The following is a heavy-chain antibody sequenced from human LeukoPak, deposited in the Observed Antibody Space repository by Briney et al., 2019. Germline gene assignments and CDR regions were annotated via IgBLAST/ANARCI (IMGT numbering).Heavy chain of an antibody. Sequence: PSETLSLTCAVSGGSISSGGYSWSWIRQPPGKGLEWIGYIYHSASTYYNPSLKSRVTISVDRSKNQFSLKLSSVTAADTAVYYCARLSREQWLFDYWGQGTLVTVSS. V-gene: IGHV4-30-2*01. CDR3: ARLSREQWLFDY. CDR1: GGSISSGGYS. D-gene: IGHD6-19*01. J-gene: IGHJ4*02. CDR2: IYHSAST.